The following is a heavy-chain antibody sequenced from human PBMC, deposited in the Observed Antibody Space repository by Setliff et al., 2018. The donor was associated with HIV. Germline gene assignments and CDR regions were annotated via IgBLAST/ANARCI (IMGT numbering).Heavy chain of an antibody. D-gene: IGHD3-3*01. CDR3: ARGPQYNFWGGYLGL. V-gene: IGHV3-74*01. CDR2: IDSDGSDT. J-gene: IGHJ4*02. Sequence: PGESLKISCVASGLTFSNYWMHWVRQAPGKGLEWVSRIDSDGSDTNYADSVRGRFTISRDNAKNTVYLQLTSLRAEDTAVYYCARGPQYNFWGGYLGLWGQGTLVTVSS. CDR1: GLTFSNYW.